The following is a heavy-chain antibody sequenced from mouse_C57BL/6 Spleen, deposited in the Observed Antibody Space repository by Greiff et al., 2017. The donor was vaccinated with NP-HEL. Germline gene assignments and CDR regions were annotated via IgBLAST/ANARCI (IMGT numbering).Heavy chain of an antibody. J-gene: IGHJ2*01. CDR3: ARDGYDPY. Sequence: EVQLQQSGAELVKPGASVKLSCTASGFNFKDYYMHWVKQRPEQGLEWIGRFDPEDGKTKSAPKFQGKATITADTSSNTASLQLSSLTSEETAVYYCARDGYDPYWGKGTTLTVSS. D-gene: IGHD2-2*01. CDR1: GFNFKDYY. V-gene: IGHV14-2*01. CDR2: FDPEDGKT.